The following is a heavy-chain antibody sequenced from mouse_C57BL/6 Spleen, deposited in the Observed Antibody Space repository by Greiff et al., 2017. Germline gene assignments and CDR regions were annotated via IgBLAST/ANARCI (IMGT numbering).Heavy chain of an antibody. V-gene: IGHV1-64*01. CDR2: IHPNSGST. CDR3: ARREYSPFAY. J-gene: IGHJ3*01. CDR1: GYTFTSYW. Sequence: QVHVKQPGAELVKPGASVKLSCKASGYTFTSYWMHWVKQRPGQGLEWIGMIHPNSGSTNYNEKFKSKATLTVDKSSSTAYMQLSSLTSEDSAVYYCARREYSPFAYWGQGTLVTVSA. D-gene: IGHD2-12*01.